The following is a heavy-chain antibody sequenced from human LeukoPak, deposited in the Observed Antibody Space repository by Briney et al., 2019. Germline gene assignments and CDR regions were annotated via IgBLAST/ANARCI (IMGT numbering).Heavy chain of an antibody. Sequence: GGSLRLSCAASGFTFSSYGMHWVRQAPGKGLEWVAVIWYDGSNKYYADSVKGRFTISRDNSKNTLYLQMNSLRAEDTAVYYCARDLMVRGVIRGIPDYWGQGTLVTVSS. CDR1: GFTFSSYG. V-gene: IGHV3-33*01. CDR3: ARDLMVRGVIRGIPDY. D-gene: IGHD3-10*01. CDR2: IWYDGSNK. J-gene: IGHJ4*02.